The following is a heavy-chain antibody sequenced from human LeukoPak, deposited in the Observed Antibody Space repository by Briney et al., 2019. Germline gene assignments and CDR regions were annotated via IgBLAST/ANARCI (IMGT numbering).Heavy chain of an antibody. CDR1: GFTFSSYG. D-gene: IGHD5-24*01. J-gene: IGHJ4*02. CDR2: IWYDGSNK. CDR3: ARSSGDGSPDY. V-gene: IGHV3-30*19. Sequence: PGGSLRLSCAASGFTFSSYGMHWVRQAPGKGLEWVAVIWYDGSNKYYADSVKGRFTISRDNSKNTLYLQMNSLRAEDTAVYYCARSSGDGSPDYWGQGTLVTVSS.